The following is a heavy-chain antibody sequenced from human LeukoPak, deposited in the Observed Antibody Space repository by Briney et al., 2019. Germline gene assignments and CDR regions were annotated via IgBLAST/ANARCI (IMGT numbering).Heavy chain of an antibody. Sequence: GGSLRLSCAASGFTFSSYSMNWVRQAPGKGLEWVSYISSSSSTIYYADSVKGRFTISRDSSKSTLYLQMNSLRAEDTAVYYCAKDRAAVEDYWGQGTLVTVSS. CDR1: GFTFSSYS. D-gene: IGHD6-13*01. CDR3: AKDRAAVEDY. J-gene: IGHJ4*02. V-gene: IGHV3-48*01. CDR2: ISSSSSTI.